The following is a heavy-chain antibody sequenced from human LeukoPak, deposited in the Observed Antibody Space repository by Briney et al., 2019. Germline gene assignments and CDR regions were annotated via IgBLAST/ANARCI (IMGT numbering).Heavy chain of an antibody. CDR3: TRGYSGSDTYAFDI. J-gene: IGHJ3*02. Sequence: HPGGSLRLSCAVSGFTVSNNYIDWVRQAPGKGLEWVGRSGNKANSYITEYAASVRGRFTISRDDSKSSMYLQMNSLKTEDTAVYYCTRGYSGSDTYAFDIWGQGTLVTVSS. D-gene: IGHD1-26*01. V-gene: IGHV3-72*01. CDR2: SGNKANSYIT. CDR1: GFTVSNNY.